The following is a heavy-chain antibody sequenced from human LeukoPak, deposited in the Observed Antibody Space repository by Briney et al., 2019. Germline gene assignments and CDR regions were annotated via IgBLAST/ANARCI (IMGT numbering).Heavy chain of an antibody. J-gene: IGHJ5*02. D-gene: IGHD5-18*01. V-gene: IGHV4-38-2*02. CDR1: DYYISSGHY. Sequence: SETLSLTCTVSDYYISSGHYWGWIRQPPGKGPEWIANIHHAGSTYYNPSLKSRVTISVDTSKNQFSLKLNSVTAADTAVYYCARDIDKTAMLFKGFDTWGQGTLVTVSS. CDR2: IHHAGST. CDR3: ARDIDKTAMLFKGFDT.